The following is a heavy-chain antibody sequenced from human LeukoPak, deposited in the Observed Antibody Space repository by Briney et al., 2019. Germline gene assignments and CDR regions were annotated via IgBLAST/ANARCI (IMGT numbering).Heavy chain of an antibody. CDR3: ARDPYGSTYFDY. V-gene: IGHV4-31*03. Sequence: SEALSLTCSVSGGSISSGGHYWGWVRQLPGKGLEWIGYTYYGGTTYYNPSLKSRVSISVGTSKNLFSLKLSSVTAADTAVYYCARDPYGSTYFDYWGQGTPITVSS. D-gene: IGHD4-17*01. CDR2: TYYGGTT. CDR1: GGSISSGGHY. J-gene: IGHJ4*02.